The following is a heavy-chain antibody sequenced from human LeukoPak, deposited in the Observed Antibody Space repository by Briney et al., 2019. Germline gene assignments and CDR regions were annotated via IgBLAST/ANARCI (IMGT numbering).Heavy chain of an antibody. CDR3: ARAVPGYCSSTSCYQFDY. V-gene: IGHV4-34*01. D-gene: IGHD2-2*01. J-gene: IGHJ4*02. CDR2: INHSGST. CDR1: GGSFRGYY. Sequence: KPSETLSLTCAVYGGSFRGYYWSWIRQPPGKGLEWIGEINHSGSTNYNPSLKSRVTISVDTSKNQFSLKLSSVTAADTAVYYCARAVPGYCSSTSCYQFDYWGQGTLVTVSS.